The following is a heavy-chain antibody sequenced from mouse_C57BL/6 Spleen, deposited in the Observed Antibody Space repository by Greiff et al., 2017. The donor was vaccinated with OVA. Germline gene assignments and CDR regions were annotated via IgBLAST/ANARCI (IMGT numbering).Heavy chain of an antibody. CDR1: GYSITSGYY. CDR3: ARPTGEYYYAMDY. Sequence: ESGPGLVKPSQSLSLTCSVTGYSITSGYYWNWIRQFPGNKLEWMGYISYDGSNNYNPSLKNRIPITRDTSKNQFFLKLNSVTTEDTATYYCARPTGEYYYAMDYWGQGTSVTVSS. J-gene: IGHJ4*01. CDR2: ISYDGSN. D-gene: IGHD1-1*01. V-gene: IGHV3-6*01.